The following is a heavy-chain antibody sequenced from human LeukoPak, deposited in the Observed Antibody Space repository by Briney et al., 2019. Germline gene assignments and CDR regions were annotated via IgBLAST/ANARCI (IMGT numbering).Heavy chain of an antibody. CDR1: RFTLSSYG. V-gene: IGHV3-30*02. D-gene: IGHD1-26*01. CDR2: IRYDGSNK. CDR3: AKLSGSPFDY. J-gene: IGHJ4*02. Sequence: GGSLRLSCAASRFTLSSYGMHWVRQAPGKGLEWVAFIRYDGSNKYYADSVKGRFTISRDNSKNTLYLQMNSLRAEDTAVYYCAKLSGSPFDYWGQGTLVTVSS.